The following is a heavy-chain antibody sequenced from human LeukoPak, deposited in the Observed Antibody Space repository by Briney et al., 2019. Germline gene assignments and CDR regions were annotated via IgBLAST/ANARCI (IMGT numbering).Heavy chain of an antibody. CDR2: ISPYNDNT. CDR1: GYNFITYP. Sequence: ASVKVSCKASGYNFITYPLIWVRQASGQGLEGMGRISPYNDNTDLAQNLQGRVTMTTDTSTSTAYMELRGLTSDDTAVFFCARVATIWGSHRYFDYWGQGTLVTVSS. D-gene: IGHD3-16*02. V-gene: IGHV1-18*01. CDR3: ARVATIWGSHRYFDY. J-gene: IGHJ4*02.